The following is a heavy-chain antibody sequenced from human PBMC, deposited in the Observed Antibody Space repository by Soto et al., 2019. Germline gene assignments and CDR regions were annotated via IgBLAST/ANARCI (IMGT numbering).Heavy chain of an antibody. J-gene: IGHJ4*02. V-gene: IGHV3-15*07. CDR3: SHVSSVAHPFSDF. CDR1: GLTFVYAW. CDR2: IKSQAGGGTI. Sequence: EVQLVESGGGLVKPGGSLRISCTASGLTFVYAWMDWVRQAPGKRLEWVGRIKSQAGGGTIEYAAPVKGRFTISRDDSKNTAYLQMDRLKTEDTAVYYCSHVSSVAHPFSDFWGQGTLVTVSS. D-gene: IGHD3-3*01.